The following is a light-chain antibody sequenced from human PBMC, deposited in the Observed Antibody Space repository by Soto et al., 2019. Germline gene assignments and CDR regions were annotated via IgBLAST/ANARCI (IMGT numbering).Light chain of an antibody. V-gene: IGKV3-20*01. J-gene: IGKJ1*01. CDR2: GAS. CDR3: QQYGSSPLT. CDR1: QSVSTNY. Sequence: EIVLTQSPGTLSLSPGERATLSCRASQSVSTNYLAWYQRKPGQAPRLLIYGASSRATDIPDRFSGSGSGTDFTLTITRLKPEDFAVYYCQQYGSSPLTFGQGTKVEL.